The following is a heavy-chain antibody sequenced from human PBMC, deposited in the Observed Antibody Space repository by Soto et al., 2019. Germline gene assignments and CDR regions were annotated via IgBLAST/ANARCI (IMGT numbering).Heavy chain of an antibody. V-gene: IGHV3-48*03. CDR1: GFTFSGYE. J-gene: IGHJ6*02. D-gene: IGHD3-10*01. CDR2: ISSSGSTI. CDR3: ARVPTMVRGVIGYYYYYGMDV. Sequence: GRSLRPSCGASGFTFSGYEMNWVRQSPGEGLEWVSYISSSGSTIYYADSVKGRFTISRDNAKNSLYLQMNSLRAEDTAVYYCARVPTMVRGVIGYYYYYGMDVWGQGTTVTVSS.